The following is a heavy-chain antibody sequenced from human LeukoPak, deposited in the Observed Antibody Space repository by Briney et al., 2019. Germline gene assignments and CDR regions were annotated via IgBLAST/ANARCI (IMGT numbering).Heavy chain of an antibody. CDR1: GFTFSSYG. Sequence: PGGSLRLSCAASGFTFSSYGMHWVRQAPGKGPEWVAVIWYDGSNKYYADSVKGRFTISRDNSKNTLYLQMNSLRAEDTAVYYCARDRQYYDFWSGYYFYYYYGMDVWGQGTTVTVSS. D-gene: IGHD3-3*01. CDR2: IWYDGSNK. CDR3: ARDRQYYDFWSGYYFYYYYGMDV. V-gene: IGHV3-33*01. J-gene: IGHJ6*02.